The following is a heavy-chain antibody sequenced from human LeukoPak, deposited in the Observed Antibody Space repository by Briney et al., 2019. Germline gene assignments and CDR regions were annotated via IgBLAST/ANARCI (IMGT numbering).Heavy chain of an antibody. CDR3: TTDLTYLFTFEF. Sequence: KPGGSLRLSCAASGFNFADAWMAWVRQAPGRGLEWLGRIKGESDGATTDLAAPVKGRFTFSRDDSKNTLYLQMHSLQIEDTAVYYCTTDLTYLFTFEFWGQGTLVTVSS. V-gene: IGHV3-15*01. J-gene: IGHJ4*02. CDR1: GFNFADAW. CDR2: IKGESDGATT. D-gene: IGHD2/OR15-2a*01.